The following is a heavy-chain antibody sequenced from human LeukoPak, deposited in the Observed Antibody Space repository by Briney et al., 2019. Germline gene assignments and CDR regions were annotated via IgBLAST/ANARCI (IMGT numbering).Heavy chain of an antibody. V-gene: IGHV3-23*01. CDR2: LSHSATAT. J-gene: IGHJ4*02. D-gene: IGHD7-27*01. CDR1: GFTFTSYA. Sequence: GGSLRLSRAASGFTFTSYAMSWVRQAPGKGLEWVSALSHSATATYYADSVKGRFTISRDNSKNTLYLQMYSLRAEDAAVYYCAKDTLFWGPTGQFDYWGQGTLVTVSS. CDR3: AKDTLFWGPTGQFDY.